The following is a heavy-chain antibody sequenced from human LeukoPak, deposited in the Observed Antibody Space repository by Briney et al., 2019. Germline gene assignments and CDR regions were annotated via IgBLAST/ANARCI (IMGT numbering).Heavy chain of an antibody. CDR1: GGSFSGYY. CDR2: INHSGST. D-gene: IGHD2-15*01. J-gene: IGHJ4*02. CDR3: AREVVIAATYDY. Sequence: SETLSLTCAVYGGSFSGYYWSWIRQPPGKGLEWIGEINHSGSTNYNPSLKSRVTMSVDTSKNQFSLKLSSVTAADTAVYYCAREVVIAATYDYWGQGTLVTVSS. V-gene: IGHV4-34*01.